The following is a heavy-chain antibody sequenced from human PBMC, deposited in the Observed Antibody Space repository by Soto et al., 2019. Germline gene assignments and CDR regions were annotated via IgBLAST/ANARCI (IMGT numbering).Heavy chain of an antibody. J-gene: IGHJ4*02. CDR1: EGTFSSYA. CDR3: ARGGYSSSYRFDS. CDR2: IMPIFGPA. Sequence: QVQLVQSGAEVKKPGSSVKVSCKASEGTFSSYAISWVRQAPGQGLEWMGGIMPIFGPANYAQKYQGRVTITADESTSTGYMELSSLRSEDTAVYYCARGGYSSSYRFDSWGQGTLVTVSS. V-gene: IGHV1-69*12. D-gene: IGHD6-6*01.